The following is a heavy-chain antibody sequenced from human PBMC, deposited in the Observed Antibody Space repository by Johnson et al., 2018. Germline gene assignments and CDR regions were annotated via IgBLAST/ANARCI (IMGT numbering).Heavy chain of an antibody. J-gene: IGHJ6*02. D-gene: IGHD3-22*01. CDR2: IVVGSGNT. V-gene: IGHV1-58*01. Sequence: QLVESGPEVKKPGTSVKVSCKASGFTFTSSAVQWVRQARGQRLEWIGWIVVGSGNTNYAQKFQERVTITRDMSTSTAYMELSSLRSEDTAVYYCAAGVKKGKVEYDISGSYYYYGMDVWGQGTTVTVSS. CDR3: AAGVKKGKVEYDISGSYYYYGMDV. CDR1: GFTFTSSA.